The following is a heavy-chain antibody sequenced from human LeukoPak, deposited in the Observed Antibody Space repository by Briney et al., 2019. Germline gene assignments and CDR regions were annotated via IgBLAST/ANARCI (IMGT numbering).Heavy chain of an antibody. CDR2: INTKSGGS. J-gene: IGHJ4*02. V-gene: IGHV1-2*02. D-gene: IGHD7-27*01. CDR3: AGGQPNWGFDF. CDR1: GYTFTDYY. Sequence: ASVKVSCKASGYTFTDYYIHWVRQAPGQGLEWMGWINTKSGGSKYAQNFQGRVTMTRDTSISTAYMELSSLRSDDTAVYYCAGGQPNWGFDFWGQGTLVTVSS.